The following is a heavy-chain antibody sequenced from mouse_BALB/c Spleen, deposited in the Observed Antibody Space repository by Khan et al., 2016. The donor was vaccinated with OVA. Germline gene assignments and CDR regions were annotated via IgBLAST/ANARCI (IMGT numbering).Heavy chain of an antibody. CDR1: GFSLTNYS. D-gene: IGHD2-4*01. V-gene: IGHV2-2*02. CDR2: IWSAGST. J-gene: IGHJ3*01. Sequence: QVQLKQSGPGLVQPSQSLSITCTVSGFSLTNYSVHWVRQSPGKGLEWLGVIWSAGSTDYNAAFISRLTIRKDNSRSQVFFKMNSLQPNDTAIYYCAGRGYDYGRGALFAYWGQGPLVTVSA. CDR3: AGRGYDYGRGALFAY.